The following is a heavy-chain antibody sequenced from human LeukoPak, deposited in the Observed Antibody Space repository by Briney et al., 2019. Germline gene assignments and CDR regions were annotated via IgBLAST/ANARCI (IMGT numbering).Heavy chain of an antibody. V-gene: IGHV4-30-4*01. J-gene: IGHJ4*02. CDR3: ARNSPASLRNYDFWSGYYTDY. D-gene: IGHD3-3*01. CDR2: IYYSGST. CDR1: GGSISSGDYY. Sequence: PSETLSLTCTVSGGSISSGDYYWSWIRQPPGKGLEWIGYIYYSGSTYYNPSLKSRVTISVDTSKNQFSLKLSSVTAADTAVYYCARNSPASLRNYDFWSGYYTDYWSQGTLVTVSS.